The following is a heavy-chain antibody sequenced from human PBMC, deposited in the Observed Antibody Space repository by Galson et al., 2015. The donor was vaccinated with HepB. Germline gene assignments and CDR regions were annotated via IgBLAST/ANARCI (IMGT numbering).Heavy chain of an antibody. CDR3: AKAGGYCSGTSCYGRRVDY. CDR2: ISGSGGST. V-gene: IGHV3-23*01. CDR1: GFTFSSYA. D-gene: IGHD2-2*01. Sequence: SLRLSCAASGFTFSSYAMTWVRQAPGKGLEWVSAISGSGGSTYYADSVKGRFTISRDNSKNTLYLQMNSLRAEDTAVYYCAKAGGYCSGTSCYGRRVDYWGQGTLVTASS. J-gene: IGHJ4*02.